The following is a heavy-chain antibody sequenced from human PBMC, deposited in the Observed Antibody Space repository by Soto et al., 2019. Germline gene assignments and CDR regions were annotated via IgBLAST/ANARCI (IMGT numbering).Heavy chain of an antibody. Sequence: SETLSLTCTVSGGSISSGGYYCSWIRQPPGKGLEWIGSIYYSGSTYYNPSLKSRVTISVDTSKNQFSLKLSSVTAADTAVYYCARHYYDSSPLDYWGQGTQVTVSS. D-gene: IGHD3-22*01. V-gene: IGHV4-39*01. J-gene: IGHJ4*02. CDR2: IYYSGST. CDR1: GGSISSGGYY. CDR3: ARHYYDSSPLDY.